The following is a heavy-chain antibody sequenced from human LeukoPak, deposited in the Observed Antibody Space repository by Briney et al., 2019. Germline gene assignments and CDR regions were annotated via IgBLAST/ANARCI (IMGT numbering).Heavy chain of an antibody. CDR3: AKDDYYGSGSYYYYYYGMDV. Sequence: PGGSLRLSCAASGFTFSSYGMHWVRQVPGNGLEWVAVISSDGSNTNYADSVKGRFTISRDNSKNTLYLQMNSLRAEDTAVYYCAKDDYYGSGSYYYYYYGMDVWGKGTTVTVSS. D-gene: IGHD3-10*01. CDR1: GFTFSSYG. V-gene: IGHV3-30*18. J-gene: IGHJ6*04. CDR2: ISSDGSNT.